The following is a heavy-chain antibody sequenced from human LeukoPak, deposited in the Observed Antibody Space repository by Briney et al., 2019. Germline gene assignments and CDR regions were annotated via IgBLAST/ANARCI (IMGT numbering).Heavy chain of an antibody. J-gene: IGHJ4*02. CDR1: GFTFSSYG. CDR3: AKWRYYDILTGYYHPFDY. Sequence: QPGRSLRLSCAASGFTFSSYGMHWVRQAPGKGLEWVAVIWYDGSNKFYADSVKGRFTISRDNSKNTLYLQMNSLRAEDTAVYYCAKWRYYDILTGYYHPFDYWGQGTLVTVSS. CDR2: IWYDGSNK. V-gene: IGHV3-33*06. D-gene: IGHD3-9*01.